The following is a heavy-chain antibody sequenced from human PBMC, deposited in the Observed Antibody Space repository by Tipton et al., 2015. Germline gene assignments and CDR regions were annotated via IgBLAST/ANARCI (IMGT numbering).Heavy chain of an antibody. V-gene: IGHV4-59*01. J-gene: IGHJ4*02. CDR2: IQYSGST. Sequence: LRLSCSVSSDSISKSYWSWIRQPPGKELEWIGYIQYSGSTNYNPSLKSRVTISVGTSKTQFSLKMSSVTASDTAVYYCARARGRHGGLFDSWGQGTLVTVSS. CDR1: SDSISKSY. CDR3: ARARGRHGGLFDS. D-gene: IGHD4-23*01.